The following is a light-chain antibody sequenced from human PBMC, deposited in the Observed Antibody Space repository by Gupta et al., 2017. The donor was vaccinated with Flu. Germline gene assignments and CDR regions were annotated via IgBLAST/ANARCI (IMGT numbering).Light chain of an antibody. V-gene: IGKV3-11*01. CDR2: EAY. Sequence: EIVLTQSPATLSLSPGERATLSCKAGQSISIYLAWYQQKPGQAPRLLIYEAYNRATGIPARFSGSGSGTEFTLTISSLEPEDVAVYYCQQRSSWPQGFGGGTKVEIK. CDR3: QQRSSWPQG. CDR1: QSISIY. J-gene: IGKJ4*01.